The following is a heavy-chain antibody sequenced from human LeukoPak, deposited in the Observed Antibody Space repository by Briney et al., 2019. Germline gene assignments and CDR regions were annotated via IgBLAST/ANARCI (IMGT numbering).Heavy chain of an antibody. CDR2: ISSRGSTI. CDR1: GFTLSSYE. Sequence: RGSPRLSCAASGFTLSSYEMNWVRQAPGKGLEWVSYISSRGSTIYYADSVKGRFTISRDNAKNSLYLQMNSLRAEDTAVYYCAGSGYDIIFDYWGQGTLVTVSS. V-gene: IGHV3-48*03. D-gene: IGHD5-12*01. J-gene: IGHJ4*02. CDR3: AGSGYDIIFDY.